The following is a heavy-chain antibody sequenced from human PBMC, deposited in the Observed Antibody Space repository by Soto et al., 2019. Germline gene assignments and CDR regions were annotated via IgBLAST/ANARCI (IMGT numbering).Heavy chain of an antibody. CDR3: ARDLRDFWSGYSHYGMDV. CDR2: IYHSGST. D-gene: IGHD3-3*01. J-gene: IGHJ6*02. Sequence: SETLSLTCAVSGYSISSGYYWGWIRQPPGKGLEWIGSIYHSGSTYYNPSLKSRVTISVDTSKNQFSLKLSSVTAADTAVYYCARDLRDFWSGYSHYGMDVWGQGTKVTVSS. V-gene: IGHV4-38-2*02. CDR1: GYSISSGYY.